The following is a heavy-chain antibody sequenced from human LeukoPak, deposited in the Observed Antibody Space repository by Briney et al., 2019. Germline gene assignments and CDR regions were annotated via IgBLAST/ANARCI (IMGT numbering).Heavy chain of an antibody. J-gene: IGHJ4*02. CDR3: ARGSPPRPYYFDY. CDR2: IGSSSTTI. CDR1: GFTFSIYY. V-gene: IGHV3-48*04. Sequence: GGSLRLSCAASGFTFSIYYMNWVRQAPGKGLEWVSCIGSSSTTIYYADSVKGRFTISRDNAKNSLYLQMNSLRAEDTAVYYCARGSPPRPYYFDYWGQGTLVTVSS.